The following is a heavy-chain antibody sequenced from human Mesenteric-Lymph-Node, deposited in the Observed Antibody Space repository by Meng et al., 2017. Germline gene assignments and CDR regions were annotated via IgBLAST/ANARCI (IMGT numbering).Heavy chain of an antibody. D-gene: IGHD3-16*01. CDR2: INPSGGST. Sequence: ASVKVSCKASGYTFTSYYMHWVRQAPGQGLEWMGIINPSGGSTSYAQKFQGRVTMTRDTSTSTVYMELSSLRSEDTAVYYCAREGDGERQGDDAFDIWGQGTMVTVSS. CDR3: AREGDGERQGDDAFDI. V-gene: IGHV1-46*01. CDR1: GYTFTSYY. J-gene: IGHJ3*02.